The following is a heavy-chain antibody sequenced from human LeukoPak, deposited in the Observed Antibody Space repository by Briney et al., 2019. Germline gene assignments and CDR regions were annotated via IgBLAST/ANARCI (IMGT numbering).Heavy chain of an antibody. V-gene: IGHV5-51*01. CDR1: GYSFTSYW. CDR3: ARGVYSNHFSYAFDI. D-gene: IGHD4-11*01. CDR2: IYPGDSDT. Sequence: GESLKISCKGSGYSFTSYWIGWVRQMPGKGLECMGIIYPGDSDTRYSPSFQGQVTISADKSISTAYLQWSSLKASDTAMYYCARGVYSNHFSYAFDIWGQGTMVTVSS. J-gene: IGHJ3*02.